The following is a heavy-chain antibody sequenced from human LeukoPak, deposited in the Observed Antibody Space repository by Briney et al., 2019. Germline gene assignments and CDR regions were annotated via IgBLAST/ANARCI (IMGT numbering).Heavy chain of an antibody. J-gene: IGHJ4*02. CDR3: VRERWLRSFDS. D-gene: IGHD5-12*01. CDR2: VSHDGTTT. Sequence: GKSLRLSCAASGFTFDSYSLHWVRQAPGQGLEWVAVVSHDGTTTYSADSVTGRFTISRDNSKNTVFLQMNSLRPEDTSLYYCVRERWLRSFDSWGQGTLVVVSS. V-gene: IGHV3-30*04. CDR1: GFTFDSYS.